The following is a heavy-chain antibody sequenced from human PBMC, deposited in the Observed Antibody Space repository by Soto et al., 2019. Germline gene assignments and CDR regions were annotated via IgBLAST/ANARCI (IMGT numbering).Heavy chain of an antibody. V-gene: IGHV5-10-1*01. CDR3: ATADIPAASGSSSYENYYYYGMDV. CDR1: GNSFTSYW. Sequence: PXESLKLSGQCSGNSFTSYWISLVRQMPGKGLEWMGRIDPSDSYTNYSPSFQGHVTISADKSISTAYLQWSSLKASDTAMYYCATADIPAASGSSSYENYYYYGMDVWGQGTTVTVCS. CDR2: IDPSDSYT. J-gene: IGHJ6*02. D-gene: IGHD2-2*01.